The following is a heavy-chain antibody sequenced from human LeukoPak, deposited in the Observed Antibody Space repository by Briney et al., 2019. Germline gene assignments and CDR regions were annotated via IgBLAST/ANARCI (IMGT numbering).Heavy chain of an antibody. CDR3: ARLTYYGSGSKSVDY. D-gene: IGHD3-10*01. CDR2: IYTSGST. J-gene: IGHJ4*02. Sequence: PSETLSLTCTVSGGSISSYYWSWIRQPAGKGLEWIGRIYTSGSTNYNPSLKSRVTMSVDTSKNQFSLKLSSVTAADTAVYYCARLTYYGSGSKSVDYWGQGTLVTVSS. V-gene: IGHV4-4*07. CDR1: GGSISSYY.